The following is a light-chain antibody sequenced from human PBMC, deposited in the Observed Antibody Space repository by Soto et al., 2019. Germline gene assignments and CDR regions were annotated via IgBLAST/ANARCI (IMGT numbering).Light chain of an antibody. CDR3: SSYGGTYTSYV. J-gene: IGLJ1*01. V-gene: IGLV2-23*02. Sequence: QSALTQPASVSGSPGQSITISCTGTISDVGTYNLVSWFQQHPGKAPKLMIFEVSERPSGVSNRFSGSKSGNMASLTISGLQAEDEADYYCSSYGGTYTSYVFGTGTKVTVL. CDR2: EVS. CDR1: ISDVGTYNL.